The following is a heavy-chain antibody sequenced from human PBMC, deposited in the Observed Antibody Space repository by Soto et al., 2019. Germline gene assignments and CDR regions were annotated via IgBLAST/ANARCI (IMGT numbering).Heavy chain of an antibody. CDR3: ARVPSP. J-gene: IGHJ5*02. V-gene: IGHV4-30-2*01. Sequence: QLQLQESGSGLVKPSQTLSLTCAVSGGSISSGGYSWSWIRQPPGKDLEWIGYIYHSGSTYYNPSHKSRVTIAVDRSRNQFSLKPTSVTASDTAVYYCARVPSPWGQGSLVPVSS. CDR2: IYHSGST. CDR1: GGSISSGGYS.